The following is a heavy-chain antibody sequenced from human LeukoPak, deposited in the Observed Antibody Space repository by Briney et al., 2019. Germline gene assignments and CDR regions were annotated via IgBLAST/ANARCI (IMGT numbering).Heavy chain of an antibody. CDR2: ISHSGST. CDR1: GGSISSNNW. D-gene: IGHD4-17*01. Sequence: GTLSLTCAVSGGSISSNNWWTGGRRPPGKGVEWIGEISHSGSTNYNPSLKRRVTISVENSKNQFSLKLSSVTAADTAVYYCATSTVTTGDLDYWGQGTLVTVS. V-gene: IGHV4-4*02. CDR3: ATSTVTTGDLDY. J-gene: IGHJ4*02.